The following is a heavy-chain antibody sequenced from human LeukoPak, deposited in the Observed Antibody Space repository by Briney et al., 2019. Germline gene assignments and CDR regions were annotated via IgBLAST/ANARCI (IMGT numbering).Heavy chain of an antibody. D-gene: IGHD3-9*01. Sequence: PGGSLRLSCAASGFTFSSYEMNWVRQAPGKGLEWVSYISSSGSTIYYADSVKGRFTISRDNAKNSLYLQMNSLRAEDTAVYYCARETPLYYDILTGYDAFDIWGQGTMVTASS. V-gene: IGHV3-48*03. CDR3: ARETPLYYDILTGYDAFDI. CDR2: ISSSGSTI. CDR1: GFTFSSYE. J-gene: IGHJ3*02.